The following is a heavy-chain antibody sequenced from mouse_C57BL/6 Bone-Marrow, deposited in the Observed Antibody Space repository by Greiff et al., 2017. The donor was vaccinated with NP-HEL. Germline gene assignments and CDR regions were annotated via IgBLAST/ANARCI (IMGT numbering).Heavy chain of an antibody. J-gene: IGHJ3*01. CDR3: AREVLLRSFAY. CDR1: GFTFSDYY. CDR2: ISNGGGST. D-gene: IGHD1-1*01. V-gene: IGHV5-12*01. Sequence: EVKVVESGGGLVQPGGSLKLSCAASGFTFSDYYMYWVRQTPEKRLEWVAYISNGGGSTYYPDTVKGRFTISRDNAKNTLYLQMSRLKSEDTAMYYCAREVLLRSFAYWGQGTLVTVSA.